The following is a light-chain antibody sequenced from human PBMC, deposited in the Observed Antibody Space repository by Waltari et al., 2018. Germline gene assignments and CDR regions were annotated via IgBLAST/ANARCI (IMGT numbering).Light chain of an antibody. CDR2: RNN. Sequence: QSVLTQPPSASGTPGQRVPISCSGSSSNIGSNPVYRYQQLPGMAPTLLIYRNNQLPSGVPDRFSCSKSGTSASLAISVLRSEDEAHYYCAAWDDSLEEVFGGGIKLTVL. V-gene: IGLV1-47*01. CDR3: AAWDDSLEEV. CDR1: SSNIGSNP. J-gene: IGLJ2*01.